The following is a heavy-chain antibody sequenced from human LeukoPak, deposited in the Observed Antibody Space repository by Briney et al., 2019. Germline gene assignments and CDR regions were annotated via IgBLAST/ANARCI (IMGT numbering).Heavy chain of an antibody. Sequence: SETLSLTCAVYGGSFSGYYWSWIRQPPGKGLEWIGEINHSGSTNYNPSLKSRVTISVDTSKNQFSLKLSSVTAADTAVYYCARVVVPAANYYYYYYMDVWAKGTTVTVSS. CDR1: GGSFSGYY. CDR3: ARVVVPAANYYYYYYMDV. V-gene: IGHV4-34*01. CDR2: INHSGST. J-gene: IGHJ6*03. D-gene: IGHD2-2*01.